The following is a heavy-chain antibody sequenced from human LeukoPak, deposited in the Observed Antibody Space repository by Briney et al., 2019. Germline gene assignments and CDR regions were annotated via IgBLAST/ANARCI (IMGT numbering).Heavy chain of an antibody. D-gene: IGHD3-9*01. V-gene: IGHV3-7*01. CDR2: IEGDGGKK. CDR1: GLTFSSQW. Sequence: PGGSLRLSCAASGLTFSSQWMTWVRQAPGKGPEWVANIEGDGGKKFYVDSVKGRFTISRDNAENSLYLQMNSLRVEDTAVYYCAKDGYYDILTGYYTQFDYWGQGTLVTVSS. J-gene: IGHJ4*02. CDR3: AKDGYYDILTGYYTQFDY.